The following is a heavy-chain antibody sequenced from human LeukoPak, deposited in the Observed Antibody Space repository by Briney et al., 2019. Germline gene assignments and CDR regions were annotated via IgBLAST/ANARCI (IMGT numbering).Heavy chain of an antibody. CDR2: ISGSGGST. CDR3: ARARSGSYYGGVGYYFDY. CDR1: GFTFSSYA. Sequence: HSGGSLRLSCAASGFTFSSYAMSWVRQAPGKGLEWVSAISGSGGSTYYADSVKGRFTISRDNAKNSLYLQMNSLRAEDTALYYCARARSGSYYGGVGYYFDYWGQGTLVTVSS. D-gene: IGHD1-26*01. J-gene: IGHJ4*02. V-gene: IGHV3-23*01.